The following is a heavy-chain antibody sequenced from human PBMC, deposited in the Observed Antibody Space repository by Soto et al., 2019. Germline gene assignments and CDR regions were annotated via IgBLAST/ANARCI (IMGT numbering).Heavy chain of an antibody. CDR1: VFTFDDYA. D-gene: IGHD1-26*01. Sequence: PGWSLRLSCASSVFTFDDYAMHWVQQVPGKGLEWVSGISWNSGRISYADSVKGRFTISRDNAKNSLYLQMNGLRSEDTAFYYCAKDKVGAPQFYGMDIWGHGTTVTVSS. CDR3: AKDKVGAPQFYGMDI. CDR2: ISWNSGRI. V-gene: IGHV3-9*01. J-gene: IGHJ6*02.